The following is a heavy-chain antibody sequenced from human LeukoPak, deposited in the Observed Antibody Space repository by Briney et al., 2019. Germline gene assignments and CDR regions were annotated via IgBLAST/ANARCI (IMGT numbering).Heavy chain of an antibody. CDR3: AKYRSTFGGVIDDY. CDR2: ISYDGSNK. D-gene: IGHD3-16*02. J-gene: IGHJ4*02. Sequence: SGRSLRLSCAASGFTFSSYGMHWVRQAPGKGLEWVAVISYDGSNKYYADSVKGRFTISRDNSKNTLYLQMNSLRAEDTAMYYCAKYRSTFGGVIDDYWGQGTLVTVSS. CDR1: GFTFSSYG. V-gene: IGHV3-30*18.